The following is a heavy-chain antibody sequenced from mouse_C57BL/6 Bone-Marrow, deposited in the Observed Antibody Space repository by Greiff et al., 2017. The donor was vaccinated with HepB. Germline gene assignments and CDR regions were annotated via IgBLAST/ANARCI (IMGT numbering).Heavy chain of an antibody. CDR2: INPGSGGT. CDR3: AREWYYGNYDY. V-gene: IGHV1-54*01. CDR1: GYAFTNYL. Sequence: QVQLQQSGAELVRPGTSVKVSCKASGYAFTNYLIEWVKQRPGQGLEWIGVINPGSGGTNYNEKFKGKATLTADKSSSTAYMQLSSLTSEDSAVYFCAREWYYGNYDYWGQGTTLTVSS. J-gene: IGHJ2*01. D-gene: IGHD2-1*01.